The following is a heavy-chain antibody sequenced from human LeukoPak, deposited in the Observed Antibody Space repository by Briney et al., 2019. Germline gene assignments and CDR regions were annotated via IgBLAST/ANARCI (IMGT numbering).Heavy chain of an antibody. Sequence: SVKVSCKASGFTFTSSAVQWVRQARGQRLEWIGWIVVGSGNTNYAQKFQERVTITRDMSTSAAYMELSSLSSEDTAVYYCAAGERYGDYYMDVWGKGTTVTVSS. V-gene: IGHV1-58*01. CDR3: AAGERYGDYYMDV. D-gene: IGHD4-17*01. J-gene: IGHJ6*03. CDR2: IVVGSGNT. CDR1: GFTFTSSA.